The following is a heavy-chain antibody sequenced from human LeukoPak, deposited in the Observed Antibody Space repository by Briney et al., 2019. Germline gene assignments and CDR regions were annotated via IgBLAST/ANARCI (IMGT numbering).Heavy chain of an antibody. J-gene: IGHJ4*02. D-gene: IGHD2-8*01. V-gene: IGHV3-23*01. CDR2: ISGSGGST. Sequence: PGGSLRLSCAASGFTFSSYAMSWVRQAPGKGLEWVSAISGSGGSTYYADSVKGRFTISRDNSKNTPYLQMNSLRAEDTAVYYCAGPAADCTNGVCYVNWGQGTLVTVSS. CDR1: GFTFSSYA. CDR3: AGPAADCTNGVCYVN.